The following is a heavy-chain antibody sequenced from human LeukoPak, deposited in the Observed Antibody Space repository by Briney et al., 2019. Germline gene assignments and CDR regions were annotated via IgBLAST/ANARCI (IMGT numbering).Heavy chain of an antibody. CDR2: IYYNGST. D-gene: IGHD1-26*01. CDR1: DGSINSYY. V-gene: IGHV4-59*01. Sequence: PSETLSLTCSVSDGSINSYYWNWIRRPPGKGLEWIGYIYYNGSTNYSPSLKSRVTMSVDTSKNLFSLKVSSVTAADTAVYYCARGRSHYYGMDVWGQGTTVTVSS. CDR3: ARGRSHYYGMDV. J-gene: IGHJ6*02.